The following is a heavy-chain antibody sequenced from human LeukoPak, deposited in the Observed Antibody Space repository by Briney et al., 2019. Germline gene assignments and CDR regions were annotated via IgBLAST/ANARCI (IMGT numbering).Heavy chain of an antibody. V-gene: IGHV3-30*03. Sequence: GGSLRLSCAASGFTFRNYGMHRVRQAPGKGLEWVAVISYDGSNKYYADSVKGRFTISRDNSKNTLYLQMNSLRAEDTAVYYCGRERFTYDSSGGTDWGQGTLVTVSS. CDR3: GRERFTYDSSGGTD. J-gene: IGHJ4*02. D-gene: IGHD3-22*01. CDR2: ISYDGSNK. CDR1: GFTFRNYG.